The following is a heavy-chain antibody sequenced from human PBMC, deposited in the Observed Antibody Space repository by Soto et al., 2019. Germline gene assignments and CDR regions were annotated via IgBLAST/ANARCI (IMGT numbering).Heavy chain of an antibody. CDR1: GGSISSYY. D-gene: IGHD2-2*01. CDR2: IYYSGST. CDR3: ASHSSTSSYYYYMDV. J-gene: IGHJ6*03. V-gene: IGHV4-59*08. Sequence: SETLSLTCTVSGGSISSYYWSWIRQPPGKGLEWIGYIYYSGSTNYNPSLKSRVTISVDTSKNQFSLKLSSVTAADTAVYYCASHSSTSSYYYYMDVWGKGTTVTVSS.